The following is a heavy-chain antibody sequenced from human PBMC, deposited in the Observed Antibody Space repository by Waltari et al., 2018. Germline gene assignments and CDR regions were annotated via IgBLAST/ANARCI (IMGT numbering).Heavy chain of an antibody. D-gene: IGHD6-6*01. CDR2: IYTSGGT. CDR1: GGSISSYY. CDR3: ARERGLIAARPYYFDY. V-gene: IGHV4-4*07. J-gene: IGHJ4*02. Sequence: QVQLQESGPGLVKPSATLSLPCTVPGGSISSYYCSWIRHPAGKGLEWIGRIYTSGGTNNNPSLKSRVTMSVDTSKNRFSLKLGSVTAADTAVYYCARERGLIAARPYYFDYWGQGTLVTVSS.